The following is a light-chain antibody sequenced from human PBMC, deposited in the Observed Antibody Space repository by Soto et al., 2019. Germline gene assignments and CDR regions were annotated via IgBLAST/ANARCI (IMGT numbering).Light chain of an antibody. V-gene: IGLV1-47*01. J-gene: IGLJ2*01. CDR3: AAWDDSLSGVV. CDR1: SSNIGSNS. CDR2: SNG. Sequence: QSVLTQPPSASGTPGQRVTISCSGSSSNIGSNSVHWYQQLPGTAPKLLIYSNGQRPSGVPERISGSKSGTSASLAISGLRSEDEADYYCAAWDDSLSGVVFGGGTKVTVL.